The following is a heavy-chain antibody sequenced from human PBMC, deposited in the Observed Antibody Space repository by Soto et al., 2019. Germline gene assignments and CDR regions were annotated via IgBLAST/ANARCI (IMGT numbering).Heavy chain of an antibody. CDR2: IKSKTDGGTT. D-gene: IGHD3-22*01. Sequence: GGSLRLSCAASGFTFSNAWMSWVRQAPGKGLEWVGRIKSKTDGGTTDYAAPVRGRFTISRDDSKNTLYPQMNSLKTEDTAVYYCTTEGNYYDSSGYPNDAFDIWGQGTMVTVSS. J-gene: IGHJ3*02. CDR1: GFTFSNAW. CDR3: TTEGNYYDSSGYPNDAFDI. V-gene: IGHV3-15*01.